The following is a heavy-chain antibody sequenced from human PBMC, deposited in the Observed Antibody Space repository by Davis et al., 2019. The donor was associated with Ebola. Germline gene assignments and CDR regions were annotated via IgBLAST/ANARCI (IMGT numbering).Heavy chain of an antibody. CDR1: GGSISSGDYY. J-gene: IGHJ4*02. V-gene: IGHV4-30-4*01. Sequence: PSETLSLTCTVSGGSISSGDYYWSWIRQPPGKGLEWIGYIYHSGSTYYNPSLLSRVTISVETSKNQFSLKLSSVTAADTAVYYCARGFGWLRDFDYWGQGTLVTVSS. CDR3: ARGFGWLRDFDY. D-gene: IGHD3-10*01. CDR2: IYHSGST.